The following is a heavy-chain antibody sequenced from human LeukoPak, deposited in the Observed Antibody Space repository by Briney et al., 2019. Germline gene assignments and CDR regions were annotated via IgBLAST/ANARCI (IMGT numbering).Heavy chain of an antibody. CDR3: ARPDYYDSSGYYDY. CDR1: GFSFSDYV. J-gene: IGHJ4*02. D-gene: IGHD3-22*01. CDR2: ISDSGRST. V-gene: IGHV3-23*01. Sequence: GGSLRLSCVTSGFSFSDYVMTWVRQAPGKGLEWVSSISDSGRSTYYGDSVKGRFSISRDNSKNTLYLQMNSLRAEDTAVYYCARPDYYDSSGYYDYWGQGTLVTVSS.